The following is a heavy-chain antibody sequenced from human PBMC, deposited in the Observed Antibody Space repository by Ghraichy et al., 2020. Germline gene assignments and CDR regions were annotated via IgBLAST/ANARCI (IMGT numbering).Heavy chain of an antibody. CDR3: ARAGDRLRHFDWLDY. CDR1: GDSVSSNSVA. CDR2: TYYRSEWYN. D-gene: IGHD3-9*01. J-gene: IGHJ4*02. V-gene: IGHV6-1*01. Sequence: QTLSLTCAISGDSVSSNSVAWNWIRQSPSRGLEWLGRTYYRSEWYNDYAVSVKSRITINPDTSKNQFSLHLNSVTPEDTAVYYCARAGDRLRHFDWLDYWGQGVLVTVSS.